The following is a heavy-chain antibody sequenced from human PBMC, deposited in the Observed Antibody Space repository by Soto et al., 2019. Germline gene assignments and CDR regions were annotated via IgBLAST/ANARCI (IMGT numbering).Heavy chain of an antibody. V-gene: IGHV4-39*07. J-gene: IGHJ4*02. D-gene: IGHD3-3*01. Sequence: SETLSLTCTVSGGSISSSTYYWGWMRQPPGKGLEWIASFFIGGNTYYNPSLKSRVTISVDTSKNQFSLKLSSVTAADTAVYYCAREDDFWSGYLAYWGQGTLVTVSS. CDR2: FFIGGNT. CDR3: AREDDFWSGYLAY. CDR1: GGSISSSTYY.